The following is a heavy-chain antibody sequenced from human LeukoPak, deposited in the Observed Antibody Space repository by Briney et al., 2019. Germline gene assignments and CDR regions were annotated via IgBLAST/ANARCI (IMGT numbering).Heavy chain of an antibody. CDR1: GYTFTSYD. J-gene: IGHJ5*02. V-gene: IGHV1-8*02. CDR3: ARDLGIAAGNWFDP. Sequence: ASAKVSCKASGYTFTSYDINWVRQATGQGLEWMGWMNPNSGNTGYAQKFQGRVTMTRDMSTSTVYMELSSLRSEDTAVYYCARDLGIAAGNWFDPWGQGTLVTVSS. CDR2: MNPNSGNT. D-gene: IGHD6-25*01.